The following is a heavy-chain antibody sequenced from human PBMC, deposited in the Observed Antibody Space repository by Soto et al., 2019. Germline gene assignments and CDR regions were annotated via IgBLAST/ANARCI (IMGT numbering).Heavy chain of an antibody. V-gene: IGHV2-70*01. D-gene: IGHD1-26*01. CDR3: AQISGSFQKGFDS. CDR2: IDWDDEK. J-gene: IGHJ4*02. CDR1: GFSLSTSGMS. Sequence: SGPTLVNPTQTLTLTCSFSGFSLSTSGMSVSWIRQPPGKALEWLALIDWDDEKYYSTSLQTRLSIFRDTSKSLVVLTITNMDPVDTATYFCAQISGSFQKGFDSWGQGILVTVSS.